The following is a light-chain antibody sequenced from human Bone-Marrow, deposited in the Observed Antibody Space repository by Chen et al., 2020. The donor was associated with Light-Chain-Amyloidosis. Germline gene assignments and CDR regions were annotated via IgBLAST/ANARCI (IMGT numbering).Light chain of an antibody. J-gene: IGLJ2*01. CDR1: DLPTKY. CDR3: QSADSSGTYEVI. CDR2: SDT. V-gene: IGLV3-25*03. Sequence: SYELTQPPSVSVSPGQTARITCSGEDLPTKYAYWYQQKPGQAPVLVIHSDTERPSGISERFSGSSSATTATLTISGVQAEDEADYHCQSADSSGTYEVIFGGGTKLTVL.